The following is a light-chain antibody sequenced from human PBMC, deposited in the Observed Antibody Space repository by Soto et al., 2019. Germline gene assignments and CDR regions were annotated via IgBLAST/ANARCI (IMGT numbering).Light chain of an antibody. Sequence: IQMTQSPSSLSASVGDRVTITCRASQSISTYLNWYQQKPGKAPNLLIFAASTLQSGVPSRFSGSGSGTDFTLTIRNLQPEDFATYYCQQSYTAPLTFGGGTNVDIK. CDR3: QQSYTAPLT. CDR1: QSISTY. CDR2: AAS. J-gene: IGKJ4*01. V-gene: IGKV1-39*01.